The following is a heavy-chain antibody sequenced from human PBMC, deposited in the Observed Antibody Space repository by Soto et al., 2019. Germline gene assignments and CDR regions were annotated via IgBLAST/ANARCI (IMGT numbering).Heavy chain of an antibody. CDR3: ARLGXCSSTSCHRYYYYGMDV. Sequence: GGSLRLSCTASGFTFSSYGMHWVRQAPGKGLEWVAVIWYDGSNKYYADSVKGRFTISRDNSKNTLYLQMNSLRAEDTAVYYCARLGXCSSTSCHRYYYYGMDVWGQGTTVTVSS. J-gene: IGHJ6*02. CDR1: GFTFSSYG. CDR2: IWYDGSNK. D-gene: IGHD2-2*01. V-gene: IGHV3-33*01.